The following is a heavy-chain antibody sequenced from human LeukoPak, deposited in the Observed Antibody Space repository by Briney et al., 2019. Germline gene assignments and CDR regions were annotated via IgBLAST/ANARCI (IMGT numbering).Heavy chain of an antibody. V-gene: IGHV1-2*02. CDR2: INPNSGDT. CDR3: ASELGIVH. J-gene: IGHJ5*02. Sequence: GASVTVSCKASGYTFTGYYMHWVRQAPGQGLEWMGWINPNSGDTNYAQKFQDRVTMTRDTSISTAYMEINSLRYDDTAVYYCASELGIVHWGQGTLVTVSS. CDR1: GYTFTGYY. D-gene: IGHD7-27*01.